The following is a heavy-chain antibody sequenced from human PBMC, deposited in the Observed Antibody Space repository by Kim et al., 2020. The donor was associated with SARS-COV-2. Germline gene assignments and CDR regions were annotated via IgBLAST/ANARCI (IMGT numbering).Heavy chain of an antibody. D-gene: IGHD2-21*02. CDR2: VSYDGSNK. CDR1: GYTFSTYA. Sequence: GGSLRLSCGASGYTFSTYAMHWVRQAPGRGLEWVAVVSYDGSNKYYVESVKGRFTISRDNSKNTVYLQMNSLRIEDTAVYYCAKDGLGPNGGNSPFDSWGQGTLVTVSS. CDR3: AKDGLGPNGGNSPFDS. J-gene: IGHJ4*02. V-gene: IGHV3-30-3*01.